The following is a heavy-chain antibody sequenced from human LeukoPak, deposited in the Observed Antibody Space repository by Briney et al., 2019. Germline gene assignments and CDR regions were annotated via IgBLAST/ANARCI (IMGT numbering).Heavy chain of an antibody. V-gene: IGHV4-59*08. Sequence: PSETLSLTCTVSGGSTSSYYWSWIRQPPGKGLEWIGYIYYSGSTTYNPSLKSRVTISVDTSKNQFPLKLTAVTAADTAVYYCARHGRWDSGTYSFDYWGQGTLVTVSS. CDR2: IYYSGST. CDR3: ARHGRWDSGTYSFDY. J-gene: IGHJ4*02. CDR1: GGSTSSYY. D-gene: IGHD1-26*01.